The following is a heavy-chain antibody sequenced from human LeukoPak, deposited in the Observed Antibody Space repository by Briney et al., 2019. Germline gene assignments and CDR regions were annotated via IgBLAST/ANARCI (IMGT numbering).Heavy chain of an antibody. Sequence: SVKVSCKASGGTFSSYAISWVRQAPGQGLEWMGGIIPIFGTANYAQKFQGRVTITADESTSTAYMELSSLRSEDTAVYYCARGINSNWNYYYYGMDVWGQGTTVTVSS. CDR1: GGTFSSYA. CDR3: ARGINSNWNYYYYGMDV. V-gene: IGHV1-69*01. CDR2: IIPIFGTA. D-gene: IGHD1-1*01. J-gene: IGHJ6*02.